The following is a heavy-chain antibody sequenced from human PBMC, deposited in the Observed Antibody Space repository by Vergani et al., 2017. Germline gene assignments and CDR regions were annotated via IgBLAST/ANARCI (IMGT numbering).Heavy chain of an antibody. V-gene: IGHV4-34*01. D-gene: IGHD2-2*01. CDR2: INHSGST. CDR1: GGSFSGYY. CDR3: ARGLGYCSSTSCLGKFDP. J-gene: IGHJ5*02. Sequence: QVQLQQWGAGLLKPSETLSLTCAVYGGSFSGYYWSWIRQPPGKGLEWIGEINHSGSTNYNPSLKSRVTISVDTSKNQFSLKLSSVTAADTAVYYCARGLGYCSSTSCLGKFDPWGQGTLVTVSS.